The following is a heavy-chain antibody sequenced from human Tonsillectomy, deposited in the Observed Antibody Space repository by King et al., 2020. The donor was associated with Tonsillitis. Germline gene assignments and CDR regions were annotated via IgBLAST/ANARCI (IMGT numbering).Heavy chain of an antibody. V-gene: IGHV3-74*03. CDR1: GFTFSDYW. D-gene: IGHD6-13*01. J-gene: IGHJ4*02. CDR3: MRDPPGEQPSDY. Sequence: EVQLVESGGSLVHPGESLTLSCAASGFTFSDYWIHWVRQSPGKGLVWVSGIYNDGSSTQNADFAKGRFTISRDNAKNTVYLQMNSLTTEDTALYYCMRDPPGEQPSDYWGQGTLVTVSS. CDR2: IYNDGSST.